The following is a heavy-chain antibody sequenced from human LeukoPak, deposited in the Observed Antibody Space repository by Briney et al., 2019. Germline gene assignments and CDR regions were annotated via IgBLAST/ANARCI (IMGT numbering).Heavy chain of an antibody. D-gene: IGHD2-2*01. CDR3: ARVVVVPAAIFMDV. Sequence: SETLSLTCTVSGYSISSGYYWGWIRQPPGKGLEWIGSIYHSGSTYYNPSLKSRVTISVDTSKNQFSLKLSSVTAADTAVYYCARVVVVPAAIFMDVWGKGTTVTISS. CDR1: GYSISSGYY. V-gene: IGHV4-38-2*02. J-gene: IGHJ6*04. CDR2: IYHSGST.